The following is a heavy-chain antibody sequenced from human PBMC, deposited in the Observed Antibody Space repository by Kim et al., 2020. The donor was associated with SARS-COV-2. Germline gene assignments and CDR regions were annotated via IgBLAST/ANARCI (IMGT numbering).Heavy chain of an antibody. CDR2: IYSGGST. J-gene: IGHJ5*02. CDR3: ARFVYDPLALDP. D-gene: IGHD3-3*01. Sequence: GGSLRLSCAASGFTVSSNYMSWVRQAPGKGLEWVSVIYSGGSTYYADSVKGRFTISRDNSKNTLYLQMNSLRADDTAVYYCARFVYDPLALDPWGQGTLVTVSS. CDR1: GFTVSSNY. V-gene: IGHV3-53*01.